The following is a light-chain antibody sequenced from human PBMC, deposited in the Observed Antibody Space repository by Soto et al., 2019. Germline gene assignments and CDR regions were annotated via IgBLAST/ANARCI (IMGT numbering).Light chain of an antibody. CDR1: QTISNY. CDR3: QQAYSFPIT. Sequence: DIQMTQSPSSLSASIGDRVTITCRASQTISNYLNWYQQKSGKAPNVLISTASTLQSGVPPRFSGSASGADFTLSINSLQPEDFATYYCQQAYSFPITFGQGTRLEI. J-gene: IGKJ5*01. V-gene: IGKV1-39*01. CDR2: TAS.